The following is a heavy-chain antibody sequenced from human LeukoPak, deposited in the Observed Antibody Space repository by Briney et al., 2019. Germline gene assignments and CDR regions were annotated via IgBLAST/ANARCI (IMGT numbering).Heavy chain of an antibody. CDR2: ISGSGGST. CDR1: GFTFSSYA. V-gene: IGHV3-23*01. CDR3: AKDSFPFIPAAENWFDP. Sequence: QPGGSLRLSCAASGFTFSSYAISWVRQAPGKGLEWVSAISGSGGSTYYADSVKGRFTISRDNSKNTLYLQMNGLRAEDTAVYYCAKDSFPFIPAAENWFDPWGQGTLVTVSS. D-gene: IGHD2-2*01. J-gene: IGHJ5*02.